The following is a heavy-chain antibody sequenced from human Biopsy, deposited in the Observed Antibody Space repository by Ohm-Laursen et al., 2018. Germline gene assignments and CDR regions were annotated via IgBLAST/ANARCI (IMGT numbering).Heavy chain of an antibody. CDR3: ARDRFDLLTPNWFDP. CDR1: GFSISSGYY. CDR2: VYDSGKS. V-gene: IGHV4-38-2*02. D-gene: IGHD3-9*01. Sequence: GTLSLTCAVSGFSISSGYYWGWIRQPPGKGLEWIGSVYDSGKSYYNPSLKSRVTISVDVSKNQFSLKLSSVTAEDTAVYYCARDRFDLLTPNWFDPWGQGTLVTVSS. J-gene: IGHJ5*02.